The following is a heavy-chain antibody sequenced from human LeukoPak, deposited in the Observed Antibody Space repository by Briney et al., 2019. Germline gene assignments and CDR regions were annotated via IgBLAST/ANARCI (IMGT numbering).Heavy chain of an antibody. CDR2: LSYDGTNK. CDR1: GFTLSSYA. CDR3: AKDRAPGNCFDP. D-gene: IGHD3-10*01. V-gene: IGHV3-30*18. J-gene: IGHJ5*02. Sequence: GGSLRLSCAASGFTLSSYAMSWVRQAPGKGLEWVAVLSYDGTNKYADSVKGRFTISRDNSKNTLYLQMNSLRAEDTAVYYRAKDRAPGNCFDPWGQGTLVTVSS.